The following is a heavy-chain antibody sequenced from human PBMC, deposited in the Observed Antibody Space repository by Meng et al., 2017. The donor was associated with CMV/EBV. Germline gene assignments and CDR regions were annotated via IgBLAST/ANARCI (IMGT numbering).Heavy chain of an antibody. J-gene: IGHJ3*02. CDR3: GRGVGVYNFWTGSEPNGAYDI. V-gene: IGHV4-39*07. CDR2: LYYGGNT. Sequence: GSLRLSCTVSGGSISSSNSYWGWIRQPPGKGLEWLGTLYYGGNTYYNPSLKSRVTISVDTSKIQFSLRLTFVTAADTAVYYCGRGVGVYNFWTGSEPNGAYDIWGQGTKVTVSS. D-gene: IGHD3/OR15-3a*01. CDR1: GGSISSSNSY.